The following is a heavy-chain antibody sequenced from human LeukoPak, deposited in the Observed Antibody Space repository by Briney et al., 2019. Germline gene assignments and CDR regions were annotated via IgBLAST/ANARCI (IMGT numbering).Heavy chain of an antibody. CDR2: IIWDGGST. CDR1: GFTFDDYA. Sequence: GGSLRLSCAASGFTFDDYAIHSVRQAPGKGLEWVSLIIWDGGSTYYADSVKGRFTISRDNSKNSLYLQMNSLRAEDTALYYCAKDKRRYSSGWYPVDYWGQGTLVTVSS. D-gene: IGHD6-19*01. V-gene: IGHV3-43D*03. J-gene: IGHJ4*02. CDR3: AKDKRRYSSGWYPVDY.